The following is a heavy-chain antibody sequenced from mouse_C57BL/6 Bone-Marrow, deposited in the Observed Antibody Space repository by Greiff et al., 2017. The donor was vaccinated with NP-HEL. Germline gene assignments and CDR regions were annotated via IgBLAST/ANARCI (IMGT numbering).Heavy chain of an antibody. Sequence: EVKLVESGPSLVKPSQTLSLTCSVTGDSITSGYWNWIRKFPGNKLEYMGYISYSGSTYYNPSLKSRISITRDTSKNQYYLQLNSVTTEDTATYYCARSTMIRGPYYFDYWGQGTTLTVSS. J-gene: IGHJ2*01. V-gene: IGHV3-8*02. CDR2: ISYSGST. CDR1: GDSITSGY. CDR3: ARSTMIRGPYYFDY. D-gene: IGHD2-4*01.